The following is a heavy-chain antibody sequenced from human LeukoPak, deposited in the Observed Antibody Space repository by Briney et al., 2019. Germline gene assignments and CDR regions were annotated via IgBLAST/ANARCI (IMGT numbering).Heavy chain of an antibody. D-gene: IGHD6-6*01. J-gene: IGHJ4*02. CDR1: GFTFSSYA. CDR2: ISSNGGST. Sequence: PGGSLRLSCSASGFTFSSYAMHWVRQAPGKGLEYVSAISSNGGSTYYADSVKGRFTISRDNSKNTLYLQMSSLRAEDTAVYYCVKGDHYSSSPSFDYWGQGTPVTVSS. V-gene: IGHV3-64D*09. CDR3: VKGDHYSSSPSFDY.